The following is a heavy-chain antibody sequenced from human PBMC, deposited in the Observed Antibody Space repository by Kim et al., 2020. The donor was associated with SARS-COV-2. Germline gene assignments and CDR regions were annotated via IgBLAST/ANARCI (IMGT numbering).Heavy chain of an antibody. CDR1: GFIFSDYY. CDR2: ISSSGSTI. V-gene: IGHV3-11*01. Sequence: GGSLRLSCAASGFIFSDYYMTSIRQAPGKGLDWVSYISSSGSTIYYADSVKGRFTISRDNARNSLYLQMNSLRAEDTAVYYCARGPRYGGSQARYWGQGTLVTVSS. CDR3: ARGPRYGGSQARY. J-gene: IGHJ4*02. D-gene: IGHD1-26*01.